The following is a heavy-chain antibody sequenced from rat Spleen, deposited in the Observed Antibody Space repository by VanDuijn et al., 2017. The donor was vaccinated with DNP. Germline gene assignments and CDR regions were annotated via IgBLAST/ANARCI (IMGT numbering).Heavy chain of an antibody. CDR3: TRDRQFGVGGFAD. D-gene: IGHD4-3*01. Sequence: QVQLKESGPGLVQPSQTLSLTCTVSGFSLTNYGVSWVRQPPGKGLEWIAGLSSGENTYYDSALKSRLTISRDTSQSQVFLKMNSLQTEDTAIYFCTRDRQFGVGGFADWGQGTSVTVSS. CDR1: GFSLTNYG. V-gene: IGHV2S12*01. CDR2: LSSGENT. J-gene: IGHJ4*01.